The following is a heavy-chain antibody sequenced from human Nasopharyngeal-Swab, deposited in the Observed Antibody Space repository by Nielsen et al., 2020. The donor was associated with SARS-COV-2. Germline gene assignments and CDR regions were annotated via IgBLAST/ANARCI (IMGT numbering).Heavy chain of an antibody. CDR3: ARSSYYYDSSGYSRHAFDI. CDR2: IIPIFGTA. CDR1: GGTFSSYA. Sequence: SVKVSCKASGGTFSSYAISWVRQAPGQGLEWMGGIIPIFGTANYAQKFQGRVTITADKSTSTAYMALSRLRSDDTAVYYCARSSYYYDSSGYSRHAFDIWGQGTMVTVSS. D-gene: IGHD3-22*01. V-gene: IGHV1-69*06. J-gene: IGHJ3*02.